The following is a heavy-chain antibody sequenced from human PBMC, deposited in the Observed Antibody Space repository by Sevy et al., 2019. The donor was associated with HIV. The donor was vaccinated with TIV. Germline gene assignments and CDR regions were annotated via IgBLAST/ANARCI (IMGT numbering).Heavy chain of an antibody. CDR1: GFTVNDKY. D-gene: IGHD6-19*01. V-gene: IGHV3-66*02. J-gene: IGHJ4*02. CDR3: VSLFLSYRSGWSYFDY. Sequence: GGSLRLSCAISGFTVNDKYIIWVCQAPGKGLEWVSVIFSSGSTYYADSAKGRFTISRDNSKNTVDLQMNSVRAEDTAVYYCVSLFLSYRSGWSYFDYWGQGTLVTVSS. CDR2: IFSSGST.